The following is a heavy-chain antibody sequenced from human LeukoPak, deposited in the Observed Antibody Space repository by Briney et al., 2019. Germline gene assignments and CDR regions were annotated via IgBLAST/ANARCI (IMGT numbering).Heavy chain of an antibody. Sequence: SETLSLTCTVSGGSISGYYWSWFRQPPGKALEWIGYIYYIGTTKYNPSLRSRVTISVDTSKNQFSLKLSSVTAADTAVYYCARASPDFPFDYWGQGTQVTVSS. V-gene: IGHV4-59*08. CDR1: GGSISGYY. J-gene: IGHJ4*02. D-gene: IGHD3/OR15-3a*01. CDR3: ARASPDFPFDY. CDR2: IYYIGTT.